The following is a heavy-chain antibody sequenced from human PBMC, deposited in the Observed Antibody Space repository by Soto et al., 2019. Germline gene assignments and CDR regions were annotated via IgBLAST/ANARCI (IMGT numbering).Heavy chain of an antibody. V-gene: IGHV3-30*03. Sequence: QVQLVESGGGVVQPGRSLRLSCAASGFTFSSYGMHWVRQAPGKGLEWVAVISYDGSNKYYADSVKGRFTISRDNSKNMLYLQMNSLRAADTAVYYCATDLGNSTGRGLDYWGQGTLVTVSS. J-gene: IGHJ4*02. CDR1: GFTFSSYG. CDR3: ATDLGNSTGRGLDY. CDR2: ISYDGSNK. D-gene: IGHD1-1*01.